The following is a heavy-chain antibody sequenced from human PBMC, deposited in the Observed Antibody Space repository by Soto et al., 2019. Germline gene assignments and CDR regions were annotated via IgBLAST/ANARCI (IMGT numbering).Heavy chain of an antibody. CDR1: GGSISGGGFS. D-gene: IGHD3-10*01. J-gene: IGHJ4*02. CDR3: ARLQFGEGFDY. V-gene: IGHV4-30-2*01. Sequence: SETLSLTCAVSGGSISGGGFSWSWIRQPPGKGLEWIGYILHTGCTQYNPSLKSRVSMSVDKSKNQFSLHLTSVTAADTAVYYCARLQFGEGFDYWGQVALVTVSS. CDR2: ILHTGCT.